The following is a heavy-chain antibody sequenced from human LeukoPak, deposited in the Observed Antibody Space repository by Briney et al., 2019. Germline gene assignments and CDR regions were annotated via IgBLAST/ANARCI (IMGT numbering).Heavy chain of an antibody. CDR1: GYTFSSYG. Sequence: GGSLRLSCAASGYTFSSYGMHCVRQAPGKGMEWVAVISYDGSNKYYADSVKGRFTISRDNSKNTLYLQMNSLRAEDTAVYYCAKGEAYYDSSGVFDYWGQGTLVTVSS. CDR2: ISYDGSNK. D-gene: IGHD3-22*01. V-gene: IGHV3-30*18. CDR3: AKGEAYYDSSGVFDY. J-gene: IGHJ4*02.